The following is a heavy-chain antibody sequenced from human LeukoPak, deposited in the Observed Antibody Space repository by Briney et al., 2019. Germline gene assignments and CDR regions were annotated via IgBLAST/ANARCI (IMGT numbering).Heavy chain of an antibody. V-gene: IGHV4-39*01. J-gene: IGHJ3*02. D-gene: IGHD5-24*01. CDR3: ARRGDGYNFSPVAFDI. Sequence: SETLSLTCTVSGGSISSSSYYWGWIRQPPGKGLEWIGSIYYSGSTYYNPSLKSRVTISVDTSKNQFSLKLSSVTAADTAVYYCARRGDGYNFSPVAFDIWGQGTMVTVSS. CDR2: IYYSGST. CDR1: GGSISSSSYY.